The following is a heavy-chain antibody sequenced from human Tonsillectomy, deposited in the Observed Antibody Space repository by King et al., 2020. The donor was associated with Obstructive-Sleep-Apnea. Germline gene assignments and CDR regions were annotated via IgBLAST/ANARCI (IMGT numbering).Heavy chain of an antibody. V-gene: IGHV3-30*04. Sequence: VQLVESGGGVVQPGRSLRLSCAASGFTFSSYAMHWVRQAPGKGLEWVAVISYDGSNKYYADSVKGRFTISRDNSKNTLYLQMNSLRAEDTAVYYCARPTTPYGDYIGEAFDYWGQGTLVTVSS. CDR1: GFTFSSYA. CDR2: ISYDGSNK. J-gene: IGHJ4*02. D-gene: IGHD4-17*01. CDR3: ARPTTPYGDYIGEAFDY.